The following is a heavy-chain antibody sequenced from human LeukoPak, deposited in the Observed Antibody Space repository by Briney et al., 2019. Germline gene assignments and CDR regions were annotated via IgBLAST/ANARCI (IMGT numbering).Heavy chain of an antibody. Sequence: GGSLRVSCAASGFTFDDYGMSWVRQAPGKGLEWVSAISGSGGSTYYADSVKGRFTISRDNSQNTLYMQMNTLRAADTAVYNGAKDPTKCAGSYYNPGAFDIWGQGTIVTVSS. CDR1: GFTFDDYG. V-gene: IGHV3-23*01. CDR2: ISGSGGST. J-gene: IGHJ3*02. D-gene: IGHD3-10*02. CDR3: AKDPTKCAGSYYNPGAFDI.